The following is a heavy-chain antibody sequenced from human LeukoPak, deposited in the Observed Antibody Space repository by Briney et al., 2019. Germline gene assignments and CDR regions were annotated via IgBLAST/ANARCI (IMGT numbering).Heavy chain of an antibody. D-gene: IGHD6-13*01. CDR3: ARGEAAAGRESWFDP. V-gene: IGHV3-21*01. Sequence: GGSLRLSCAASDFIFRSYWMSWVRQAPGKGLEWVSSISSSSSYIYYADSVKGRFTISRDNAKNSLYLQMNSLRAEDTAVYYCARGEAAAGRESWFDPWGQGTLVTVSS. J-gene: IGHJ5*02. CDR2: ISSSSSYI. CDR1: DFIFRSYW.